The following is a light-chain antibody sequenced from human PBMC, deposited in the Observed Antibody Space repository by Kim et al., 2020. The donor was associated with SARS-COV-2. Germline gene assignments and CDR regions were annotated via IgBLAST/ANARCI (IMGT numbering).Light chain of an antibody. Sequence: PGERASVSGRASQRLGSDYLAWCQQKPGQAPRHRVYGASSKAPGIPDRFSGSGSGTDFTLTINRLEPEDVAVYYSQQYGSSPPVTFGQGTKLEI. J-gene: IGKJ2*01. CDR3: QQYGSSPPVT. V-gene: IGKV3-20*01. CDR2: GAS. CDR1: QRLGSDY.